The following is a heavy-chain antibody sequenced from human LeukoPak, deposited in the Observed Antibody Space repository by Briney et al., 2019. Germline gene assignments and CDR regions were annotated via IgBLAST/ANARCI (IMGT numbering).Heavy chain of an antibody. CDR1: GFTFSSYA. V-gene: IGHV3-30-3*01. CDR2: ISYDGSNK. Sequence: PGGSLRLSCAASGFTFSSYAMHWVRQAPGKGLEWVAVISYDGSNKYYADSVKGRFTISRDNSKNTLYLQMSSLRAEDTAVYYCAREASVLFPPAGVDYWGQGTLVTVSS. D-gene: IGHD6-25*01. J-gene: IGHJ4*02. CDR3: AREASVLFPPAGVDY.